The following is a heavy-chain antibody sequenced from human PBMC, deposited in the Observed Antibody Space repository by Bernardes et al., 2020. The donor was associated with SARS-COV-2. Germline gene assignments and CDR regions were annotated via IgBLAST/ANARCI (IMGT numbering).Heavy chain of an antibody. V-gene: IGHV4-59*12. J-gene: IGHJ5*02. CDR3: AKGGGRFSWFDP. Sequence: SETLSLTCTVSGGSISNYYWSWVRQPPGKGLEWIGNIYYSGDTNYNLSLKSRVTITVDTSENYFSLKLSSVTAADTAIYYCAKGGGRFSWFDPWAGEPWSPSPQ. D-gene: IGHD3-10*01. CDR2: IYYSGDT. CDR1: GGSISNYY.